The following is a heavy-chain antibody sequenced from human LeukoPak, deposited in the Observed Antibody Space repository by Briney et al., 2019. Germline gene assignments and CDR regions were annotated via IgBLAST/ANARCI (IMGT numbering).Heavy chain of an antibody. CDR3: AKDQSSRCSSTSCYTYYGMDV. V-gene: IGHV3-30*18. Sequence: PGGSLRLSCAASGFTFSSYGMHWVRQAPGKGLEWVAATSYDGSNRHYADSVKGRFTISRDNSKNTLSVQMNSLRAEDTAIYYCAKDQSSRCSSTSCYTYYGMDVWGQGTTVTVSS. CDR1: GFTFSSYG. D-gene: IGHD2-2*01. J-gene: IGHJ6*02. CDR2: TSYDGSNR.